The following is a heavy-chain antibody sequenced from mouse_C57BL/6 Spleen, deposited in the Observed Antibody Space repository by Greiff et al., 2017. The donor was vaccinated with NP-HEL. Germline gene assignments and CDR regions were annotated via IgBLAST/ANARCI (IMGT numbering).Heavy chain of an antibody. J-gene: IGHJ4*01. CDR3: ARHPPGTNAMDY. Sequence: VQLQQSGPGLVAPSQSLSITCTVSGFSLTSYGVHWVRQPPGKGLEWLVVIWSDGSTTYNSALKSRLSISKDNSKSQVFLKMNSLQTDDTAMYYCARHPPGTNAMDYWGQGTSVTVSS. CDR2: IWSDGST. CDR1: GFSLTSYG. D-gene: IGHD2-13*01. V-gene: IGHV2-6-1*01.